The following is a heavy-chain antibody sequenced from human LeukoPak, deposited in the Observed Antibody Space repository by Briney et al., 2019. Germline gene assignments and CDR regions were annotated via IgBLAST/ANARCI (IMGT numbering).Heavy chain of an antibody. V-gene: IGHV3-21*01. J-gene: IGHJ4*02. CDR2: ISSSSSCI. Sequence: GGSLRLSCAASGFTFSSYSMNWVRQAPGKGLEWVSSISSSSSCIYYADSVKGRFTISKDNAKNSLYLQMNSLRAEDTAVYYCARGSGSSWYYFDYWGQGTLVTVSS. CDR1: GFTFSSYS. CDR3: ARGSGSSWYYFDY. D-gene: IGHD6-13*01.